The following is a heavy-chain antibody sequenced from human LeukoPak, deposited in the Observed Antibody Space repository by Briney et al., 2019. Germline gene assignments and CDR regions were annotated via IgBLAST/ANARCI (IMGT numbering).Heavy chain of an antibody. Sequence: GGSLRLSCSAPGFTFGDCDMSWVRQAPGKGLVWVSRIYNDGSSTSYADSVKGRFTISRDNAKSTLYLQTNSLRAEDTAVYYCARVRGGSGSSYAADAFDIWGQGTMVTVSS. V-gene: IGHV3-74*01. CDR3: ARVRGGSGSSYAADAFDI. J-gene: IGHJ3*02. CDR1: GFTFGDCD. CDR2: IYNDGSST. D-gene: IGHD1-26*01.